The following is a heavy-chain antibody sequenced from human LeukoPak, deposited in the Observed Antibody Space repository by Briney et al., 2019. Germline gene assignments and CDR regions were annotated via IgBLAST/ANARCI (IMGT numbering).Heavy chain of an antibody. D-gene: IGHD6-13*01. CDR1: GGSFSGYY. Sequence: SQTLSLTCAVYGGSFSGYYWSWIRQPPGKGLEWIGEINHSGSTNYNPSLKSRVTISVDTSKNQFSLKLSSVTAADTAVYYCARAPPAAQQLVLWFDPWGQGTLVTVSS. V-gene: IGHV4-34*01. CDR3: ARAPPAAQQLVLWFDP. J-gene: IGHJ5*02. CDR2: INHSGST.